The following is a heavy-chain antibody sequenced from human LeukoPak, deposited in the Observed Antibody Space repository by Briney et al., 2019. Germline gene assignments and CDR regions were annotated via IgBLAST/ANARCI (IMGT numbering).Heavy chain of an antibody. CDR3: AKVFYGDYFSGTDY. Sequence: PGGSLRLSCAASGFTFSSYAMGWVRQAPGKGLEWVSGVTGSGGRTYYAESVKGRFTISRDNSKNTLYLQMNSLRAEDTAVYYCAKVFYGDYFSGTDYWGQGTLVAVSP. D-gene: IGHD4-17*01. CDR2: VTGSGGRT. J-gene: IGHJ4*02. CDR1: GFTFSSYA. V-gene: IGHV3-23*01.